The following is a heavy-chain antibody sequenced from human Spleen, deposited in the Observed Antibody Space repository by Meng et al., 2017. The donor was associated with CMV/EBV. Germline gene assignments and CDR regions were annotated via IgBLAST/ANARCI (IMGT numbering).Heavy chain of an antibody. CDR1: GGSISSSNL. V-gene: IGHV4-4*02. Sequence: QVQLQESGPGLVKPSGTLSLTCAVPGGSISSSNLWTWVRQVPGKGLEWIGEIYNSGSTNYNPSLKSRVNISVYKFKNQFSLKLGSVTDADTAVYYCARIERRRILKYCGSDCSTTDYWGQGTLVTVSS. D-gene: IGHD2-21*02. CDR2: IYNSGST. J-gene: IGHJ4*02. CDR3: ARIERRRILKYCGSDCSTTDY.